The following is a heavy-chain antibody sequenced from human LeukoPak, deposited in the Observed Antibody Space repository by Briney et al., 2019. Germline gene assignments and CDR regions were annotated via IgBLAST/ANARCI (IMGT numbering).Heavy chain of an antibody. Sequence: PGGSLRPSCAASGFTFSSYAMSWVRQAPGKGLEWVSAISGSGGSTYYADSVKGRFTISRDNSKNTLYLQMNSLRAEDTAVYYCAKDRYYDFWSGYFVDYWGQGTLVTVSS. CDR1: GFTFSSYA. CDR3: AKDRYYDFWSGYFVDY. D-gene: IGHD3-3*01. J-gene: IGHJ4*02. V-gene: IGHV3-23*01. CDR2: ISGSGGST.